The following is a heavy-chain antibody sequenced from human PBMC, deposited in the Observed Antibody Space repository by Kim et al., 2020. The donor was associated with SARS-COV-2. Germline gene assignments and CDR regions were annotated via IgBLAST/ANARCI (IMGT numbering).Heavy chain of an antibody. V-gene: IGHV4-39*01. Sequence: PSLKARVTISVGTSRNQFSLQLNSVTAADTAVYYCARARGYSYGSLDYWGQGTLVTVSS. D-gene: IGHD5-18*01. CDR3: ARARGYSYGSLDY. J-gene: IGHJ4*02.